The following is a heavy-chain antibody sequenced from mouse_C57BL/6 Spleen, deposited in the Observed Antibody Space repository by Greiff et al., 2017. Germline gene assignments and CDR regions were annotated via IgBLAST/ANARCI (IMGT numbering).Heavy chain of an antibody. D-gene: IGHD2-4*01. V-gene: IGHV1-82*01. J-gene: IGHJ2*01. CDR3: ARCPSTMITTYYFDY. Sequence: LVESGPELVKPGASVKISCKASGYAFSSSWMNWVKQRPGKGLEWIGRIYPGDGDTNYNGKFKGKATLTADKSSSTAYMQLSSLTSEDSAVYFCARCPSTMITTYYFDYWGQGTTLTVAS. CDR2: IYPGDGDT. CDR1: GYAFSSSW.